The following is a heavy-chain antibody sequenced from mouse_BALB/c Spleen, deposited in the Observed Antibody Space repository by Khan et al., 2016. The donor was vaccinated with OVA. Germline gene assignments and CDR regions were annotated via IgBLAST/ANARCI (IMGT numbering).Heavy chain of an antibody. CDR2: IWSGGIT. CDR3: ARNYDYDEGLAY. D-gene: IGHD2-4*01. V-gene: IGHV2-2*02. CDR1: GFSLTSYG. Sequence: QMQLEESGPGLVQPSQSLSITCTVSGFSLTSYGVHWVRQSPGKGLEWLGVIWSGGITDYSAAFISRLSISKDNSKSQVFFKMNSLQANGTAIYYCARNYDYDEGLAYWGQGTLVTVSA. J-gene: IGHJ3*01.